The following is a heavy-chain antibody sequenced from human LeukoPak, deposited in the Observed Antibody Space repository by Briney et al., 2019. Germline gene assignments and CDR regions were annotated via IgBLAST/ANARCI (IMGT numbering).Heavy chain of an antibody. V-gene: IGHV4-61*01. CDR3: ARGGWSLDY. Sequence: SETLSLTCIVSGSSISSSSYYWSWIRQPPGKGLEWIGYIYYSGSTNYNPSLKSRVTISVDTSKNQFSLKLTSLTAADTAIYCCARGGWSLDYWGQGTLVTVSS. CDR2: IYYSGST. J-gene: IGHJ4*02. CDR1: GSSISSSSYY. D-gene: IGHD2-15*01.